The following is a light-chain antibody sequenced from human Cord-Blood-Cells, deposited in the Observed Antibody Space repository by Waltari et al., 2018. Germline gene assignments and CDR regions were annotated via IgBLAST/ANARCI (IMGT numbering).Light chain of an antibody. CDR3: QQYNNWPWT. V-gene: IGKV3-15*01. CDR1: QSVSSN. Sequence: IVMTQSPATPSVSPGDRATLSCRASQSVSSNLAWYQQKPGQAPRLLIYGASTRATGIPARFSGSGSGTEFTHTISSLQSEDFAVYYCQQYNNWPWTFGQGTKVEIK. CDR2: GAS. J-gene: IGKJ1*01.